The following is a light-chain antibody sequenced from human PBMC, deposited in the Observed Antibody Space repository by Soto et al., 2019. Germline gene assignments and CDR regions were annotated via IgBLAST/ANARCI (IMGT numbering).Light chain of an antibody. Sequence: DIPMTQSPSSLSASVGDTVTITCRASQNIDMYLNWYQQKPRKAPRVLISGASNLQSGVPSRFSGSGSGTDFTLTISSLQSEDFASYFCQHTFNSPPWTFGQGTKVEVK. V-gene: IGKV1-39*01. CDR2: GAS. CDR1: QNIDMY. J-gene: IGKJ1*01. CDR3: QHTFNSPPWT.